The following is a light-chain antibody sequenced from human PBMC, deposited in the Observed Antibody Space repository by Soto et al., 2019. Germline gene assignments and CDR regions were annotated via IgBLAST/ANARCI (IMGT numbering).Light chain of an antibody. CDR1: SSDVGGYNY. V-gene: IGLV2-14*01. CDR3: SSYTSSSTLV. CDR2: EVS. Sequence: QSALTQPASVSGSPGQSITISCTGTSSDVGGYNYVSWYQQHPGKAPKLMIYEVSNRPSGVSNRFSGSKSGNTASLTISGLQAEEEADSYCSSYTSSSTLVFGTGTKLTVL. J-gene: IGLJ1*01.